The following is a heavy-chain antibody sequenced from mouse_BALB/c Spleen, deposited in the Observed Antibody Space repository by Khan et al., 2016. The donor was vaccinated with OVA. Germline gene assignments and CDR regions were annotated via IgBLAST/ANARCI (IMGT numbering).Heavy chain of an antibody. CDR1: GYSLTSYG. J-gene: IGHJ4*01. CDR3: DREYDNSHYAMDY. V-gene: IGHV2-9*02. CDR2: IWAGGST. D-gene: IGHD2-10*02. Sequence: QVQLQQSGPGLVAPSQSLSITCTVSGYSLTSYGVHWVRQPPGKGLEWLGVIWAGGSTHYNSASMSRLSISKDNSTSHAFLKMSSLQTDDAATYYCDREYDNSHYAMDYWGQGTSVTVSS.